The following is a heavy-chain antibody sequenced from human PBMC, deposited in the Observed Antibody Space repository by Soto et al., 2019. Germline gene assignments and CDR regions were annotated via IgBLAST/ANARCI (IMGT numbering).Heavy chain of an antibody. Sequence: QVQLVQSGAEEKKPGASVKVSCKASGYTFTSYAMHWVRQAPGQRLEWMGWINAGNGNTKYSQKCQGRATITRDTSASSAYMELSSRGSEDTAVYYCARNPSYYGMDVWGQGPTVTVSS. CDR1: GYTFTSYA. CDR2: INAGNGNT. J-gene: IGHJ6*02. CDR3: ARNPSYYGMDV. V-gene: IGHV1-3*05.